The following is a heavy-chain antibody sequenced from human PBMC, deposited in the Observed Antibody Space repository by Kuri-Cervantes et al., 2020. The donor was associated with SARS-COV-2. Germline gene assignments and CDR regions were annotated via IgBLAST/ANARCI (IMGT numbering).Heavy chain of an antibody. CDR2: IKQDGSEK. Sequence: GGSLRLSCAASGFTFSSYWMSWVRQAPGKGLEWVANIKQDGSEKYYVDSVKGRFTISRDNAKNSLYLQMNSLRVEDTAVYYCAKDPLEFYPLGFGDHPQGFDHWGQGTLVTVSS. CDR3: AKDPLEFYPLGFGDHPQGFDH. V-gene: IGHV3-7*03. CDR1: GFTFSSYW. D-gene: IGHD3-10*01. J-gene: IGHJ4*02.